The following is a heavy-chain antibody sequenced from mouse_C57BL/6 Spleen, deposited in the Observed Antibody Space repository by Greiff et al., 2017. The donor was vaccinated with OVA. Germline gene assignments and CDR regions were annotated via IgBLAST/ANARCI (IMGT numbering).Heavy chain of an antibody. D-gene: IGHD1-1*01. CDR3: ALLRRGGYFDY. V-gene: IGHV1-74*01. CDR2: IHPSDSDT. CDR1: GYTFTSYW. J-gene: IGHJ2*01. Sequence: QVQLQQPGAELVKPGASVKVSCEASGYTFTSYWMHWVKQRPGQGLEWIGRIHPSDSDTNYNQKFKGKATLTVDKSSSTAYMQLSSLTSEDSAVYYCALLRRGGYFDYWGQGTTLTVSS.